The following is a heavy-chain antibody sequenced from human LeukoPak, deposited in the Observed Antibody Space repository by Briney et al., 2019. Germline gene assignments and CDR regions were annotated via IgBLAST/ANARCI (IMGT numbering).Heavy chain of an antibody. Sequence: GGSLRLSCAASGFTFSSYSMNWVRQAPGKGLEWVSSISSSSSYIYYADSVKGRFTISRDNAKNSLYLQMNSLRAEDTAVYYCARDSTYYYDSSGYPPDYWGQGTLVAVSS. J-gene: IGHJ4*02. V-gene: IGHV3-21*01. CDR3: ARDSTYYYDSSGYPPDY. CDR1: GFTFSSYS. D-gene: IGHD3-22*01. CDR2: ISSSSSYI.